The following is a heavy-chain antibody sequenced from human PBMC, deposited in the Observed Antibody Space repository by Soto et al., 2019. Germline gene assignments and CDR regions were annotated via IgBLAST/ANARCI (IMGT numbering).Heavy chain of an antibody. CDR1: GYTFKHYY. CDR2: INPASAST. Sequence: QVQLVQSGAEVKKPGASVKVSCRTSGYTFKHYYIHWVRQAPGQGLEWLGIINPASASTNYAQEFQDRVTLSMDTSTTTVYMELSGLRAEDTAIFYCARDLPVGDHWGQGTLVTVSS. V-gene: IGHV1-46*02. D-gene: IGHD2-2*01. J-gene: IGHJ4*02. CDR3: ARDLPVGDH.